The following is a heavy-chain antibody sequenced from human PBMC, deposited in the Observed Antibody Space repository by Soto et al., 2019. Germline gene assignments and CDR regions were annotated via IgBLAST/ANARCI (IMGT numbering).Heavy chain of an antibody. CDR3: ARWGGDIVVVVAATGMDV. V-gene: IGHV4-34*01. Sequence: SETLSLTCAVYGGSFSGYYWSWIRQPPGKGLEWIGEINHSGSTNYNPSLKSRVTISVDTSKNQFSLKLSSVTAADTAVYYCARWGGDIVVVVAATGMDVWGQGTTVTVSS. CDR1: GGSFSGYY. J-gene: IGHJ6*02. D-gene: IGHD2-15*01. CDR2: INHSGST.